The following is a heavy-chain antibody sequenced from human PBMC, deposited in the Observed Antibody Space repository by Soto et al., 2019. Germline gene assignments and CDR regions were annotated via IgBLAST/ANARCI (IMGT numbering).Heavy chain of an antibody. D-gene: IGHD6-19*01. Sequence: GGSLRLSCAASGFTFSSYAMHWVRQAPGKGLEWVAVISYDGSNKYYADSVKGRFTISRDNSKNTLYLQMNSLRAEDTAVYYFASDYLAGPEYFLAFRGQGSLVTVSS. CDR3: ASDYLAGPEYFLAF. J-gene: IGHJ4*02. CDR2: ISYDGSNK. V-gene: IGHV3-30-3*01. CDR1: GFTFSSYA.